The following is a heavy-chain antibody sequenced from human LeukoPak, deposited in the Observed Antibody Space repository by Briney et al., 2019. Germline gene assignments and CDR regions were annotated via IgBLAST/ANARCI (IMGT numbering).Heavy chain of an antibody. CDR2: INHSGST. Sequence: SETLSLTCAVYGGSFSGYYWSWIRHPPGKGLEWIGEINHSGSTNYNPSLKSRLTISVNTSKNQFSLKLSSVTAADTAVYYCARGRLRGYYYDSSGYYSYWFDPWGQGTLVTVSS. V-gene: IGHV4-34*01. CDR3: ARGRLRGYYYDSSGYYSYWFDP. D-gene: IGHD3-22*01. CDR1: GGSFSGYY. J-gene: IGHJ5*02.